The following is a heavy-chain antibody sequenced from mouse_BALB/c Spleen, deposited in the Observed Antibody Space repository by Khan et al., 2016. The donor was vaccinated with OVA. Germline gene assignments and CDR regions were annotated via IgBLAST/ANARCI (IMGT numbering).Heavy chain of an antibody. CDR3: ATLYGNEPY. CDR2: IWAGGSS. D-gene: IGHD2-1*01. Sequence: VQLQESGPGLVAPSQSLSITCTVSGFSLTNYGVHWLRQPPGKGLEWLGVIWAGGSSNYNSPLMSKLSICKDNYKGQVFLKMNSLQTDDTSMYYCATLYGNEPYWGQGTLVTVSA. CDR1: GFSLTNYG. V-gene: IGHV2-9*02. J-gene: IGHJ3*01.